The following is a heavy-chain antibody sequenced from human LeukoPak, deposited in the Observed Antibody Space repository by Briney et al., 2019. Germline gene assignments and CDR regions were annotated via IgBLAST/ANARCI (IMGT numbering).Heavy chain of an antibody. CDR1: GGTFSSYA. CDR2: IIPIFGTA. Sequence: ASVKASCKASGGTFSSYAISWVRQAPGQGLEWMGGIIPIFGTANYAQKFQGRVTITADESTSTAYMELSSLRSEDTAVYYCVWFGESKVGYWGQGTLVTVSS. CDR3: VWFGESKVGY. D-gene: IGHD3-10*01. V-gene: IGHV1-69*13. J-gene: IGHJ4*02.